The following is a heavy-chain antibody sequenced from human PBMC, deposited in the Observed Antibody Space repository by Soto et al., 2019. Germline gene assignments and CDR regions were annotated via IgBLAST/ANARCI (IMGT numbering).Heavy chain of an antibody. Sequence: SETLSLTCAVSGGSFTSNNWWTWVRQPPGQGLEWIGEIYRTGSTNYNPSLKSRVTISLDKSENQFSLKVTSLTAADTAVYYCASRDPGTSVDYWGQGTLFTVSS. J-gene: IGHJ4*02. CDR2: IYRTGST. CDR1: GGSFTSNNW. V-gene: IGHV4-4*02. CDR3: ASRDPGTSVDY. D-gene: IGHD1-7*01.